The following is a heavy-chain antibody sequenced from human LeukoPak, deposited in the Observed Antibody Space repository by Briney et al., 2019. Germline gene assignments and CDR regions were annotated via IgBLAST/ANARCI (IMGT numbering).Heavy chain of an antibody. J-gene: IGHJ6*02. CDR2: ISAYNGKT. V-gene: IGHV1-18*01. Sequence: ASVKVSCKASGYTFTSYGISWVRQAPGQGLKWMGWISAYNGKTNYGQKLQGRVTMTTDTSTSTAYMELRSLRSDDTAVYYCARVAGVYGGSYYNYYGMDVWGQGTTVTVSS. CDR3: ARVAGVYGGSYYNYYGMDV. D-gene: IGHD1-26*01. CDR1: GYTFTSYG.